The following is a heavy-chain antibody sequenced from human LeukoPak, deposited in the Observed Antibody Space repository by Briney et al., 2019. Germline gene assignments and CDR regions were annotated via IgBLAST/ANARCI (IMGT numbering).Heavy chain of an antibody. CDR2: IIPIFGTA. Sequence: ASVTVSCKASGYTFTSYGISWVRQAPGQGLEWMGGIIPIFGTANYAQKFQGRVTITADKSTNTAYMELSSLRSEDTAVYYCASPYDVAAAGTGYYYYYMDVWGKGTTVTVSS. CDR3: ASPYDVAAAGTGYYYYYMDV. D-gene: IGHD6-13*01. V-gene: IGHV1-69*06. CDR1: GYTFTSYG. J-gene: IGHJ6*03.